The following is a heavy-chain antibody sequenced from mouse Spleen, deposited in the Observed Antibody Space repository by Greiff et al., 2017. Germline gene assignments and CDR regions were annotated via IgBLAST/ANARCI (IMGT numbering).Heavy chain of an antibody. CDR1: GFSLTSYA. CDR3: ARGDSSGYVPYYAMDY. Sequence: VQLQQSGPGLVAPSQSLSITCTVSGFSLTSYAISWVRQPPGKGLEWLGVIWTGGGTNYNSALKSRLSISKDNSKSQVFLKMNSLQTDDTARYYCARGDSSGYVPYYAMDYWGQGTSVTVSS. CDR2: IWTGGGT. V-gene: IGHV2-9-1*01. J-gene: IGHJ4*01. D-gene: IGHD3-2*02.